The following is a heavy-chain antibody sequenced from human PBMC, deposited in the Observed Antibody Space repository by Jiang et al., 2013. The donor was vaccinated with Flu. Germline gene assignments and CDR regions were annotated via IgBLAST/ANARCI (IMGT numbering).Heavy chain of an antibody. CDR3: ARASRSPRGKSEIQLQAAFDI. D-gene: IGHD5-18*01. CDR2: SSSSSYV. Sequence: SSSSSYVYYADSVKGRFTISRDNAKNSLYLQMNSLRAEDTAVYYCARASRSPRGKSEIQLQAAFDIWGQGTMVTVSS. J-gene: IGHJ3*02. V-gene: IGHV3-21*01.